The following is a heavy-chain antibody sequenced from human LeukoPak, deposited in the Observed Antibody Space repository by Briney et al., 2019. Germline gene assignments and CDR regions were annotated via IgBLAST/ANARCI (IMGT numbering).Heavy chain of an antibody. V-gene: IGHV3-33*01. CDR2: IWYDGSNK. CDR3: ARDEPDYGGNSGGLVDY. D-gene: IGHD4-23*01. J-gene: IGHJ4*02. CDR1: GFTFSSYG. Sequence: GGSLRLSCAASGFTFSSYGMHWVPQAPGKGLEWVAVIWYDGSNKYYADSVKGRFTISRDNSTNTLYLQMNSLGAEDTAVYYCARDEPDYGGNSGGLVDYWGQGTLVTVSS.